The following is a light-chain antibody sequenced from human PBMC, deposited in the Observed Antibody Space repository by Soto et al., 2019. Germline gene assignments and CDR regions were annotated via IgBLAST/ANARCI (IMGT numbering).Light chain of an antibody. CDR3: QRYNSAPLVT. J-gene: IGKJ3*01. V-gene: IGKV1-27*01. Sequence: DIQMTQSPSSLSASVGDRVTITCRASQAIGNYLAWYQQKPGHVPKLLIYAAATLQSWVPSRFSGSGSGTDFTLTISSLQPEDFATYYCQRYNSAPLVTFGTGTTVDIK. CDR2: AAA. CDR1: QAIGNY.